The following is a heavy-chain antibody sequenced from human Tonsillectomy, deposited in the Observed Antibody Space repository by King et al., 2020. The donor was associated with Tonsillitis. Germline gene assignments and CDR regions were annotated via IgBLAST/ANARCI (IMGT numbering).Heavy chain of an antibody. V-gene: IGHV3-30*18. D-gene: IGHD1-1*01. CDR1: GFTFSSYG. CDR3: AKGLERYNWNDELDY. CDR2: ISYDGSNK. Sequence: HVQLVESGGGVVQPGRSLRLSCAASGFTFSSYGMHWVRQAPGKGLEWVAVISYDGSNKYYADSVKGRFTISRDNSKNTLYLQMNSLRAEDTAVYYCAKGLERYNWNDELDYWGQGTLVTVSS. J-gene: IGHJ4*02.